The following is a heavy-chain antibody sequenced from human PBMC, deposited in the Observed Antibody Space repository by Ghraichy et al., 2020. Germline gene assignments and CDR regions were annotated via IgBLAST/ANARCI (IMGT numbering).Heavy chain of an antibody. CDR3: TTNSGSYSFYYYYMDV. V-gene: IGHV3-15*01. CDR1: GFTFSNAW. J-gene: IGHJ6*03. Sequence: GGSLRLSCAASGFTFSNAWMSWVRQAPGKGLEWVGRIKSKTDGGTTDYAAPVKGRFTISRDDSKNTLYLQMNSLKTEDTAVYYCTTNSGSYSFYYYYMDVWGKGTTVTVSS. CDR2: IKSKTDGGTT. D-gene: IGHD1-26*01.